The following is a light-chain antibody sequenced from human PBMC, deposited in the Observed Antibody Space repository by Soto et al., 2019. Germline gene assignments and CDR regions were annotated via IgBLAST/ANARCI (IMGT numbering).Light chain of an antibody. Sequence: DIQMTQSPSSLSASVGDSVTITCRASQNIFTSLNWLQQKRGRAPKVLISSASTLQSGVPSRFSGSGSGTDFTLTIGSLQPDDYATYYCQQNYSPFVSFGGGATVEI. CDR1: QNIFTS. CDR3: QQNYSPFVS. CDR2: SAS. J-gene: IGKJ4*01. V-gene: IGKV1-39*01.